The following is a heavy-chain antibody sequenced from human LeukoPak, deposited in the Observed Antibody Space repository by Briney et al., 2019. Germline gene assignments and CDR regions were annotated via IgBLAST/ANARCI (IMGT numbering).Heavy chain of an antibody. D-gene: IGHD3-3*01. V-gene: IGHV4-30-4*08. J-gene: IGHJ4*02. CDR3: ASYKFWGRYYTSGGGRDYFDY. CDR2: ISNRGNT. Sequence: PSQTLSLTCTVSGGSISSGDDSWSWIRQPPGKGLEWIGYISNRGNTYYNPSLKSRVFISVDASKNQFSLELSSVTAADTAVYYCASYKFWGRYYTSGGGRDYFDYWGQGILVTVSS. CDR1: GGSISSGDDS.